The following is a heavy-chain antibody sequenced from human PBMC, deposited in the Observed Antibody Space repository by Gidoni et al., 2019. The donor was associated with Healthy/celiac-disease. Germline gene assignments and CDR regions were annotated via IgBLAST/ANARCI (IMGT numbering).Heavy chain of an antibody. V-gene: IGHV3-7*05. CDR3: ARDPIAAAGTDDY. Sequence: EVQLVESGGGLVQPGGSLRLSCAASGFTFSSHWMSWVRQAPGEGLEWVANIKQDGSEKYYVDSVKGRFTISRDNAKNSLYLQMNSLRAEDTAVYYCARDPIAAAGTDDYWGQGTLVTVSS. J-gene: IGHJ4*02. CDR2: IKQDGSEK. CDR1: GFTFSSHW. D-gene: IGHD6-13*01.